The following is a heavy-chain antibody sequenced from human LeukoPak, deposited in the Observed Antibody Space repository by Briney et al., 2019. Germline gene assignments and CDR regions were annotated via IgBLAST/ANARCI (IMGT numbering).Heavy chain of an antibody. Sequence: SETLSLTCTVSGGSISGFYWRWIRQPPGKGLEWIGYIHYSGNTNYNPSLKSRVNISLDTSENQFSLRLSSVTAADTAVYFCARDIPADLWGQGTRLTVSS. CDR3: ARDIPADL. CDR2: IHYSGNT. CDR1: GGSISGFY. V-gene: IGHV4-59*01. J-gene: IGHJ5*02.